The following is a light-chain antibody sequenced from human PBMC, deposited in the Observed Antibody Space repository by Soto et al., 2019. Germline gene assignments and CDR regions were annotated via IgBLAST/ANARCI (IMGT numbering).Light chain of an antibody. CDR3: QHYNSYSEA. CDR1: QTISSW. V-gene: IGKV1-5*03. J-gene: IGKJ1*01. Sequence: DIQMTQPPSTLSGSVGDRVTITCRASQTISSWLAWYQQKPGKAPKLLIYKASTLKSGVPSRFSGSGSGTELTLTISSLQPDDFATYYCQHYNSYSEAVGQGTKVDIK. CDR2: KAS.